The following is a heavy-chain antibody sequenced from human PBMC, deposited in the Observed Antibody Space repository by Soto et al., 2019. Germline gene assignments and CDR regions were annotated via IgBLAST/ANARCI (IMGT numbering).Heavy chain of an antibody. CDR3: ARMSYFYDKWYFDL. V-gene: IGHV4-30-4*02. J-gene: IGHJ2*01. CDR2: VYYIGTT. Sequence: SDTLSLTCTVSGAPINNSDYYWSWIRQTPGKGLEWIGYVYYIGTTDYIPSLKSRLSMSIDKSQNQFTLKLNSVTAADTATYYCARMSYFYDKWYFDLWGRGTIVTVS. D-gene: IGHD3-22*01. CDR1: GAPINNSDYY.